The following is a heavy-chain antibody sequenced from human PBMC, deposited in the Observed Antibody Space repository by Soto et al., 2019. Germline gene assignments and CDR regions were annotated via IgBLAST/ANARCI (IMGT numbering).Heavy chain of an antibody. CDR3: APPPGNYFYSYMDI. Sequence: QVHLVESGGGLVKPGGSLRLSCAASGFTFNDYYMSWIRQVPGKGLEWVSYISSSGSPIVYADSVKGRFTISRDNAKNSLHRQLTSLRAKDTAVYYCAPPPGNYFYSYMDIWGKGTTVTVSS. CDR1: GFTFNDYY. CDR2: ISSSGSPI. V-gene: IGHV3-11*01. J-gene: IGHJ6*03. D-gene: IGHD3-10*01.